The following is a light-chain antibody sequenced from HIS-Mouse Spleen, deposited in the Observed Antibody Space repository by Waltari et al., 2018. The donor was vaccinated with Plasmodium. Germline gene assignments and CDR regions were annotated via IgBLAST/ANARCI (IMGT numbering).Light chain of an antibody. CDR2: GAS. CDR3: QQYNNWSFT. Sequence: EIVMTTSPATLSVSPGERGTLSCRASQSVSSNLAWYQQKPCQAPRLLIYGASTRATGIPSRFSGCGSGTEFTLTISSLQSEDFAVYYCQQYNNWSFTFGPGTKVDIK. J-gene: IGKJ3*01. V-gene: IGKV3-15*01. CDR1: QSVSSN.